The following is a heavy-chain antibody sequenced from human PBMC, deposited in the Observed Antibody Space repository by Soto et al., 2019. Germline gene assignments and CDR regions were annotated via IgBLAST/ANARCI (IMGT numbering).Heavy chain of an antibody. Sequence: GGSLRLSCAASGFTFRSYAMNWVRQAPGKGLEWVSGISASGGSTYYADSVKGRFTISRDNSKNTLYLQMNSLRAEDTAVYYCAKSYTSSWSALDYWGRGTLVTVSS. CDR1: GFTFRSYA. CDR3: AKSYTSSWSALDY. CDR2: ISASGGST. J-gene: IGHJ4*02. D-gene: IGHD6-13*01. V-gene: IGHV3-23*01.